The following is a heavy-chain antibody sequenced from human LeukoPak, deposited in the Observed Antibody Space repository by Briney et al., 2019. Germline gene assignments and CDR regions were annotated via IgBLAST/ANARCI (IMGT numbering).Heavy chain of an antibody. CDR2: IYYSGST. J-gene: IGHJ5*02. CDR3: ARTFYYDSSGYHDGFDP. V-gene: IGHV4-59*01. CDR1: GGSISSYY. Sequence: SETLSLTCTVSGGSISSYYWSWIRQPPGKGLEWIGYIYYSGSTNYNPSLKSRVTISVDTSKNQFSLKVTSVTAADTAVYYCARTFYYDSSGYHDGFDPWGQGTLVTVSS. D-gene: IGHD3-22*01.